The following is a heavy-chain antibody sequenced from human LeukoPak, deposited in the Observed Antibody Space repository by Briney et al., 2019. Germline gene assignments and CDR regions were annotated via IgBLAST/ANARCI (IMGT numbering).Heavy chain of an antibody. Sequence: GGSLRLSCAASGFTFSDHYMVWVRQAPGKGLEWVGRTRNKANSYTTEYAASVKGRFTISRDDSKNSLYLQMNSLKTEDTAVYYCARVGKPDTAMVTLDYWGQGTLVTVSS. V-gene: IGHV3-72*01. CDR3: ARVGKPDTAMVTLDY. CDR2: TRNKANSYTT. D-gene: IGHD5-18*01. J-gene: IGHJ4*02. CDR1: GFTFSDHY.